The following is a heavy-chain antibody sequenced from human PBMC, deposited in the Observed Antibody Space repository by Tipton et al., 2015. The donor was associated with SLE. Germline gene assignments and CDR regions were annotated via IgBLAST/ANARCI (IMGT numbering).Heavy chain of an antibody. CDR1: GFTFSSYA. D-gene: IGHD3-22*01. Sequence: SLRLSCAASGFTFSSYAMSWVRQAPGKGLEWVSAISGSGGSTYYADSVKGRFTISRDNSKNTLYLQMNSLRAEDTAVYYCARAITMIVVANFFDLWGRGTLVTVSS. CDR2: ISGSGGST. V-gene: IGHV3-23*01. CDR3: ARAITMIVVANFFDL. J-gene: IGHJ2*01.